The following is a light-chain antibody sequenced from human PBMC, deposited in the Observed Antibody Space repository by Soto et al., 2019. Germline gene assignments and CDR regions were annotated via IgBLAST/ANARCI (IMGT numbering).Light chain of an antibody. CDR2: STN. CDR1: SGSVSTSYY. V-gene: IGLV8-61*01. CDR3: VLYMGSGIWV. Sequence: QAVVTQEPSFSVSPGGTVTLTCGLSSGSVSTSYYPSWYQPTPGQAPRTLIYSTNTRSSGVPDSFSGSILGNKAALTITGAQADEESDYYCVLYMGSGIWVFGGGNKLTVL. J-gene: IGLJ2*01.